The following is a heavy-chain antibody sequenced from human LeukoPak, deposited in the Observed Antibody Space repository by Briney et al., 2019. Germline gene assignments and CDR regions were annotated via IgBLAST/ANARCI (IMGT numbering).Heavy chain of an antibody. CDR2: IYYSGST. V-gene: IGHV4-59*08. CDR1: GGSISIYY. D-gene: IGHD1-14*01. J-gene: IGHJ4*02. Sequence: SETLSLTCTVSGGSISIYYWSWIRQPPGEGLEWIGYIYYSGSTNYNPSLKSRVTISVDTSKNQFSLKLSSVTAADTAVYYCARRGVATNLFDYWGQGTLVTVSS. CDR3: ARRGVATNLFDY.